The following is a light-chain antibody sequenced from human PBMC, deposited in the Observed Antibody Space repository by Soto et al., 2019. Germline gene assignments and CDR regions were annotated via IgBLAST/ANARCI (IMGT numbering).Light chain of an antibody. J-gene: IGLJ1*01. CDR2: GVS. CDR1: SSDVGADKS. CDR3: SSYTSSSTYV. Sequence: QSVLTQPASVSGSPGQSITISCTGTSSDVGADKSVSWYQQHPGKAPRLVIYGVSDRPSGASSRFTGSKSGNTASLTISGLQAEDEADYYCSSYTSSSTYVFGTGTKLTVL. V-gene: IGLV2-14*01.